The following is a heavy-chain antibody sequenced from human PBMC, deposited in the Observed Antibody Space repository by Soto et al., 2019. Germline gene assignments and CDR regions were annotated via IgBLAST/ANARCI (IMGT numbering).Heavy chain of an antibody. J-gene: IGHJ6*02. CDR3: ARNDSSSHNYYYYGIDV. D-gene: IGHD6-6*01. V-gene: IGHV1-69*13. Sequence: SVKVSCKASGGTFSSYAISWVRQAPGQGLEWMGGIIPIFGTANYAQKFQGRVTITADESTSTAYMELRSLRSDDTAVYYCARNDSSSHNYYYYGIDVWGQGTTVTVSS. CDR1: GGTFSSYA. CDR2: IIPIFGTA.